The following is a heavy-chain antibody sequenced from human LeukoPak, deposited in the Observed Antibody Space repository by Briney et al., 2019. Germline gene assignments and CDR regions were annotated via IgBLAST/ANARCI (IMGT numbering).Heavy chain of an antibody. Sequence: PSETLSLTCTVSGVSISSYYWSWIRQPPGKGLEWIGYIYYSGSTNYNPSLKSRVTISVDTSKNQFSLKLSSVTAEDTAVYYCAREALPGYDLDYWGQGTLVTVSS. CDR2: IYYSGST. CDR1: GVSISSYY. J-gene: IGHJ4*02. V-gene: IGHV4-59*01. D-gene: IGHD2-2*01. CDR3: AREALPGYDLDY.